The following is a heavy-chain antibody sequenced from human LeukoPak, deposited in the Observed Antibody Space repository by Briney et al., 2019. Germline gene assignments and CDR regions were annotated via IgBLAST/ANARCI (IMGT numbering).Heavy chain of an antibody. Sequence: ASVKVSCKTSGYTFPVHFMYWVRQAPGQGLEWMGWINPNTGGTNYAQKFQGRVTMTRNTSISTAYMELSRLRSEDTAVYYCARGAYLALTGPQITYYFDYWGQGTLVTVSS. D-gene: IGHD3-9*01. V-gene: IGHV1-2*02. CDR1: GYTFPVHF. CDR2: INPNTGGT. J-gene: IGHJ4*02. CDR3: ARGAYLALTGPQITYYFDY.